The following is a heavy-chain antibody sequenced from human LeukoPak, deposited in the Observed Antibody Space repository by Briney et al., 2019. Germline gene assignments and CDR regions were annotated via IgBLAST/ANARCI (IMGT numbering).Heavy chain of an antibody. V-gene: IGHV4-4*07. J-gene: IGHJ6*02. D-gene: IGHD1-1*01. CDR1: GGSISSYY. Sequence: PSETLSLTCTVSGGSISSYYWSWIRQPAGKGLEWIGRIYTSGSTNYNPSLESRVTMSVDTSKNQFSLKLSSVTAADTAVYYCARDNWNSYYYNYYGMDVWGQGTTVTVSS. CDR2: IYTSGST. CDR3: ARDNWNSYYYNYYGMDV.